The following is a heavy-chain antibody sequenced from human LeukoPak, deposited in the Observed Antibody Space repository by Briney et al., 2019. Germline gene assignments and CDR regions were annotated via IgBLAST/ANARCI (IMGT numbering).Heavy chain of an antibody. J-gene: IGHJ4*02. CDR1: GFTFSSYG. CDR2: IWYDGGNK. D-gene: IGHD6-19*01. Sequence: GGSLRLSCAASGFTFSSYGMHWVRQAPGKGLEWVAVIWYDGGNKYYADSVRGRFTISRDNSKNTLYLQMSSLRAEDTAMYYCATPGGTSGWYYFHYWGQGTLVTVSS. V-gene: IGHV3-33*01. CDR3: ATPGGTSGWYYFHY.